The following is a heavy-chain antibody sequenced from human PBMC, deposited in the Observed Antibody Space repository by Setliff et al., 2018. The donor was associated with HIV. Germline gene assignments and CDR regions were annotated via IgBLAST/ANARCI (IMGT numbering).Heavy chain of an antibody. J-gene: IGHJ4*02. D-gene: IGHD6-6*01. CDR1: GGSFSGYY. Sequence: SETLSLTCSVSGGSFSGYYWSWIRQPPGKGLEWIGYIYIYYSGSTNYNPSLESRVTISVDTSKNQFSLTLNSVTAADTAVYYCARGPAGRLVFLSYWGQGTLVTVSS. CDR2: IYIYYSGST. V-gene: IGHV4-59*01. CDR3: ARGPAGRLVFLSY.